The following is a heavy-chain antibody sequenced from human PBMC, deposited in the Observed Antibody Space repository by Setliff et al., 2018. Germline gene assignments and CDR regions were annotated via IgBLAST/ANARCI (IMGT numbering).Heavy chain of an antibody. V-gene: IGHV3-33*01. CDR2: IWYDGSTK. CDR1: GFTFSSYG. J-gene: IGHJ6*02. D-gene: IGHD2-21*02. Sequence: PGGSLRLSCAASGFTFSSYGMHWVRQAPGKGLEWVALIWYDGSTKFYGDSVKGRFTISRDNSENTLYLQMNSLRAEDTAVYYCARNWATAQHYYYGMDVWGQGTTVTVSS. CDR3: ARNWATAQHYYYGMDV.